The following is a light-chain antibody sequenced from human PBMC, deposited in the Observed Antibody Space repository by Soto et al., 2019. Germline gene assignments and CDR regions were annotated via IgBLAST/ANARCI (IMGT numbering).Light chain of an antibody. Sequence: QSVLTQPASVSGSPGQSITISCTGTSSDVGGYNYVSWYQQHPGRAPKLMIYEVSTRPSGVSNRFSGSKSGNTASLTISGLQAEDEADYYCSSYTSSDTGVFGTGTKLTV. V-gene: IGLV2-14*01. J-gene: IGLJ1*01. CDR3: SSYTSSDTGV. CDR1: SSDVGGYNY. CDR2: EVS.